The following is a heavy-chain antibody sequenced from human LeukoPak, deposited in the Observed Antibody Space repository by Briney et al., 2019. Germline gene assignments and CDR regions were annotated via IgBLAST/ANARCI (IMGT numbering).Heavy chain of an antibody. Sequence: ASVKVSCKASGYTFTGYYMHWVRQAPGQGLEWMEWINPNSGGTNYAQKFQGRVTMTRDTSISTAYMELSRLRSDDTAVYYCARPRKSASRYGSGSNTNWFDPWGQGTLVTVSS. V-gene: IGHV1-2*02. D-gene: IGHD3-10*01. CDR2: INPNSGGT. CDR3: ARPRKSASRYGSGSNTNWFDP. J-gene: IGHJ5*02. CDR1: GYTFTGYY.